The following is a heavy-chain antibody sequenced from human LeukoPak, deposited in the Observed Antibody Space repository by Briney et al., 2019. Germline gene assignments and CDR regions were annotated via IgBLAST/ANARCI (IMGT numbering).Heavy chain of an antibody. CDR1: GGSISSYY. V-gene: IGHV4-59*01. CDR3: ARARHYYDSSGYSNWFDP. CDR2: IYYSGST. J-gene: IGHJ5*02. Sequence: PSETLSLTCTVSGGSISSYYWSWIRQPPGKGLEWIGYIYYSGSTNYNPSLKSRVTISVDTSKNQFSLKLSSVTAADTAVYYCARARHYYDSSGYSNWFDPWGQGTLVTVSS. D-gene: IGHD3-22*01.